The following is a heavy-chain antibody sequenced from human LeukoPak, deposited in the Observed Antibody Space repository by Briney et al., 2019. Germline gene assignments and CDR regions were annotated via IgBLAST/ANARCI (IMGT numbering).Heavy chain of an antibody. V-gene: IGHV3-48*03. CDR3: AKRGLSRSSGYYYDY. Sequence: PGGSLRLSCAASGFTFSSYEMIWVRQAPGKGLEWVSYISSSGSTIYYADSVKGRFTISRDNSKNTLYLQMNSLRAEDTAVYYCAKRGLSRSSGYYYDYWGQGTLVTVSS. CDR2: ISSSGSTI. J-gene: IGHJ4*02. CDR1: GFTFSSYE. D-gene: IGHD3-22*01.